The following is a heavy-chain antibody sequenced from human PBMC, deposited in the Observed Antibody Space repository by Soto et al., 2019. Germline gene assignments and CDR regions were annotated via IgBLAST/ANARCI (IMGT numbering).Heavy chain of an antibody. Sequence: QVQLVQSGAEVKKPGSSVKVSCKASGGTFSSYAISWVRQAPGQGLEWMGGIIPIVGTANYAQKFQGRVTITADESTSTAYMELSSLRSEDTAVYYCASRAVYIAVAGTQNYYDGMDVWGQGTTVTVSS. J-gene: IGHJ6*02. D-gene: IGHD6-19*01. V-gene: IGHV1-69*01. CDR3: ASRAVYIAVAGTQNYYDGMDV. CDR2: IIPIVGTA. CDR1: GGTFSSYA.